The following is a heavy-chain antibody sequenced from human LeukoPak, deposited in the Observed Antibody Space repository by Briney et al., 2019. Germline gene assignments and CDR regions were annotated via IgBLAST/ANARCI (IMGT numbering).Heavy chain of an antibody. J-gene: IGHJ4*02. CDR1: GFTFSSYA. CDR2: ISANGDTI. CDR3: AKEGRIAAGTGDYFDY. V-gene: IGHV3-23*01. D-gene: IGHD6-13*01. Sequence: GGSLRLSCAASGFTFSSYAMGWVRQAPGKGLEGVSRISANGDTIKYADSVKGRFTISRDNAKNTVLLQMNSLRVDDTAVYYCAKEGRIAAGTGDYFDYWGQGTLVTVSS.